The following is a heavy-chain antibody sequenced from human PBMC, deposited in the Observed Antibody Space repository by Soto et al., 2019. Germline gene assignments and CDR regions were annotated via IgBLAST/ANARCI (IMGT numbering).Heavy chain of an antibody. CDR1: GGSISSSSYY. V-gene: IGHV4-39*01. CDR2: IYYSGST. J-gene: IGHJ6*02. CDR3: ARLPPGLCSGTSCLYYYYGMDV. Sequence: SETLSLTCTVSGGSISSSSYYWGWIRQPPGKGLEWIGSIYYSGSTYYNPSLKSRVTISVDTSKNQFSLKLSSVTAADTAVYYCARLPPGLCSGTSCLYYYYGMDVWGQGTTVTVSS. D-gene: IGHD2-2*01.